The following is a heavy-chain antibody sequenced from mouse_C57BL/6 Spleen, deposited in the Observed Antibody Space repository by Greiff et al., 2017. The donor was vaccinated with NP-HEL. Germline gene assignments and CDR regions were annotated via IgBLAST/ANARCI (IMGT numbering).Heavy chain of an antibody. CDR3: ARYYGTPYAMDY. D-gene: IGHD1-1*01. CDR2: IYPGSGST. V-gene: IGHV1-55*01. CDR1: GYTFTSYW. Sequence: QVQLKQPGAELVKPGASVKMSCKASGYTFTSYWITWVKQRPGQGLEWIGDIYPGSGSTNYNEKFKSKATLTVDTSSSTAYMQLSSLTSEDSAVYYCARYYGTPYAMDYWGQGTSVTVSS. J-gene: IGHJ4*01.